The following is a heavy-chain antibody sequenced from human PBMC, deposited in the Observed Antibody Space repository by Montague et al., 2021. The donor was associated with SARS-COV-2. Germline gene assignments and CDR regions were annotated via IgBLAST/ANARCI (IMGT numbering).Heavy chain of an antibody. CDR2: TTSTGSTI. J-gene: IGHJ4*02. D-gene: IGHD2-2*01. V-gene: IGHV3-48*03. CDR3: ARNKFPAAFDF. Sequence: SLRLSFSASGFTFSSYEMNWVRQAPGKGLEWVSYTTSTGSTIYYADSVQGRFTISRDNAKKSLYLQMNSLRAEDTAVYHCARNKFPAAFDFWGQGTLVTVSS. CDR1: GFTFSSYE.